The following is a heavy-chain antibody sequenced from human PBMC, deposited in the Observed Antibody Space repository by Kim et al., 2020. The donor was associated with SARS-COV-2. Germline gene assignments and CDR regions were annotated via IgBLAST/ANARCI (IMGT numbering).Heavy chain of an antibody. V-gene: IGHV4-31*03. Sequence: SETLSLICTVSGGSISSGGYYWSWIRQHPGKGLEWIGYIYYSGSTYYNPALKSRVTISVATSKNQFSLKLSSVTAADTAVYYCARAPTTMIVVVRALDIWGQGTMVTVSS. D-gene: IGHD3-22*01. CDR1: GGSISSGGYY. CDR2: IYYSGST. CDR3: ARAPTTMIVVVRALDI. J-gene: IGHJ3*02.